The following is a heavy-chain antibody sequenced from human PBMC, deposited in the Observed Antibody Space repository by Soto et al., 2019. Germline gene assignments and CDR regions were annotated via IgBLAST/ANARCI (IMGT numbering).Heavy chain of an antibody. Sequence: SETLSLTCTVSGGSVSSGSYYWSWIRQPPGKGLEWIGYIYYSGSTNYNPSLKSRVTISVDTSKNQYFLKLSPVTAAATAEYYGAGVCGVSGFDYWGQGTLVTVSS. V-gene: IGHV4-61*01. CDR2: IYYSGST. J-gene: IGHJ4*02. D-gene: IGHD2-21*01. CDR1: GGSVSSGSYY. CDR3: AGVCGVSGFDY.